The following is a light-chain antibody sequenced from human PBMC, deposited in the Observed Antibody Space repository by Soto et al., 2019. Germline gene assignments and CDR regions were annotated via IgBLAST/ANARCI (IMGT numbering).Light chain of an antibody. CDR3: QQYVSSPWA. CDR1: QSVTNSF. CDR2: GAS. J-gene: IGKJ1*01. Sequence: EIVMTQSPATLSMSLGERATLSCRASQSVTNSFLAWYQQKPGQAPRLLIYGASRRATGIPDRFTGSGSGTDFTLTISRLEPEDFAVYYCQQYVSSPWAFGQGTKVDNK. V-gene: IGKV3-20*01.